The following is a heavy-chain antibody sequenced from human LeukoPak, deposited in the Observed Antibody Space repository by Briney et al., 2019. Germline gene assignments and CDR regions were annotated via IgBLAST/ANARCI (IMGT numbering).Heavy chain of an antibody. CDR2: ISWNSGSI. V-gene: IGHV3-9*01. Sequence: GGSLRLSCAASGFTFNDYAMHWVRQAPGKGLEWVSGISWNSGSIGYADSVKGRFTISRDNAKNSLYLQMNSLRAEDTALYYCAKDGSSSSVDYFDYWAREPWSPSPQ. CDR3: AKDGSSSSVDYFDY. D-gene: IGHD6-6*01. J-gene: IGHJ4*02. CDR1: GFTFNDYA.